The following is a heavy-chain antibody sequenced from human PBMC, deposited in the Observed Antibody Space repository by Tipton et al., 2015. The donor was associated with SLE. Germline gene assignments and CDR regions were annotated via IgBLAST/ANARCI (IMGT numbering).Heavy chain of an antibody. Sequence: QLVQSGAEVKKPGASVKVSCKASGYTFTTYGISWVRQAPGQGLEWMGWINTYNGKTKYAQKLQGRVTMTMDTSTNTAYMDLRSRRSDDTAVYYCARVRYDFWSGLNYWGQGTLVTVSS. CDR3: ARVRYDFWSGLNY. V-gene: IGHV1-18*01. CDR1: GYTFTTYG. J-gene: IGHJ4*02. CDR2: INTYNGKT. D-gene: IGHD3-3*01.